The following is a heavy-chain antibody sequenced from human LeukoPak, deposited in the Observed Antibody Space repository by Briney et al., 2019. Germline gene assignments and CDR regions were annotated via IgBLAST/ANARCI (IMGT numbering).Heavy chain of an antibody. CDR1: GFIFNSYA. CDR2: ISGRGVST. Sequence: GGSLRLPCGGTGFIFNSYAMSWVRQAPGKGLEWVSGISGRGVSTDYADSVKGRFTISRDNSRNTLYLQMNSLRAEATAVYYCAKSSGLGGGFDYWGEGTLVAVSS. V-gene: IGHV3-23*01. D-gene: IGHD3-22*01. CDR3: AKSSGLGGGFDY. J-gene: IGHJ4*02.